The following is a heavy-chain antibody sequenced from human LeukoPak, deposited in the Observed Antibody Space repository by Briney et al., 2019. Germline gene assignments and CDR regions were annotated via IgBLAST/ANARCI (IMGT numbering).Heavy chain of an antibody. Sequence: GGSLRLSCEASGFTFGTYGMTWVRRAPGKGLEWVSGITGSSTWTYYADSVRGRFTISRDNSKNTLHLQMNNLTADDTAIYYCARELVSLGTGYFDLWGRGTLVTVSS. CDR3: ARELVSLGTGYFDL. D-gene: IGHD7-27*01. CDR2: ITGSSTWT. V-gene: IGHV3-23*01. J-gene: IGHJ2*01. CDR1: GFTFGTYG.